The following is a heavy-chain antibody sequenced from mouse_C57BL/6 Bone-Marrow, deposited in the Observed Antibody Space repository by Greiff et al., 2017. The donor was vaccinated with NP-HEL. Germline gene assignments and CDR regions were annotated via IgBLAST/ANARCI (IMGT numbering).Heavy chain of an antibody. J-gene: IGHJ2*01. D-gene: IGHD1-1*01. Sequence: VQLQQPGAELVKPGASVKLSCKASGYTFTSYWMHWVKQRPGQGLEWIGMIHPNSGSTNYNEKFKSKATLTVDKSSSTAYMQLSSLTSEDSAVYYCARWPLYYYGSSPFFDYWGQGTTLTVSS. CDR1: GYTFTSYW. CDR2: IHPNSGST. CDR3: ARWPLYYYGSSPFFDY. V-gene: IGHV1-64*01.